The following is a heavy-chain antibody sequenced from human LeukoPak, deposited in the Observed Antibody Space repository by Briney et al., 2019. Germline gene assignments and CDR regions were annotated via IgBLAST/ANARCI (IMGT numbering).Heavy chain of an antibody. V-gene: IGHV3-7*01. Sequence: GGSLRLSCAVSGLTFSSSWMDWVRQAPGKGLAWVARINPEGSEKYSAGSVKGRFTISRDNAKSSLYLQMDSLRVEDTAFYYCARDLAYSRLDYWGQGVVVTVSS. J-gene: IGHJ4*02. CDR3: ARDLAYSRLDY. CDR1: GLTFSSSW. D-gene: IGHD5-18*01. CDR2: INPEGSEK.